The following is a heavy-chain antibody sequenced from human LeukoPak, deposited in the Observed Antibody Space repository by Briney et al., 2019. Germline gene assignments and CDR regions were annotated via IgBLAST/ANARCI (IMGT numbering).Heavy chain of an antibody. Sequence: RSLPLSCAASGFTFSSSGMHWARNAPGKGLEGVAVLWSDGSNKYYADSVKGRFTISRDNSKNTLYLQMDNLRAEDTAVYYCAKYQRQWLPKGGFDYWGQGTLVTVSS. CDR3: AKYQRQWLPKGGFDY. J-gene: IGHJ4*02. CDR2: LWSDGSNK. CDR1: GFTFSSSG. V-gene: IGHV3-30*18. D-gene: IGHD6-19*01.